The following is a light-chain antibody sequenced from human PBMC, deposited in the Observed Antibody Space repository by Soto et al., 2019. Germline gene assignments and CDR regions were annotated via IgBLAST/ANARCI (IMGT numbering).Light chain of an antibody. CDR3: QQYNRYS. J-gene: IGKJ1*01. CDR2: HAS. CDR1: QSISNW. Sequence: DIQMTQSPSTLPASVGDRVTITCRASQSISNWVAWYQQKPGTAPKVLIYHASNLQSGVPSRFSGSGSGTEFTLTISSLQPDDFATYYCQQYNRYSFGQGTKVEIK. V-gene: IGKV1-5*01.